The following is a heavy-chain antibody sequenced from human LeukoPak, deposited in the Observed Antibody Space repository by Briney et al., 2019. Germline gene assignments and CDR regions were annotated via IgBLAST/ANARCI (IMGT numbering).Heavy chain of an antibody. J-gene: IGHJ3*02. V-gene: IGHV1-2*02. CDR3: ATSSGYRTNWGAFDI. D-gene: IGHD7-27*01. CDR1: GYTFTGYY. CDR2: MNFNSGVT. Sequence: ASVKVSCKASGYTFTGYYLHWARQAPGQGLEWMGWMNFNSGVTNYAQKFHGRVTMTRDTSINTAYLDLSSLTSDDTAVYYCATSSGYRTNWGAFDIWGQGTMVTASS.